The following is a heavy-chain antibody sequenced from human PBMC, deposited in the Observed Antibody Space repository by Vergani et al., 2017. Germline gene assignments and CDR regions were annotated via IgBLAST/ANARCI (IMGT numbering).Heavy chain of an antibody. Sequence: QLQLQESGPGLVKPSATLSLTCSVSGASIRSSNYYWGCIRQPPGKGLEWIASIYYSGSTYYNPSLKSRVTISVDTSKNQFSLQLSSVTAADTAVYFCARHSTVEWLVKLGWIDPWGQGILVTVSS. V-gene: IGHV4-39*01. CDR2: IYYSGST. CDR3: ARHSTVEWLVKLGWIDP. J-gene: IGHJ5*02. D-gene: IGHD6-19*01. CDR1: GASIRSSNYY.